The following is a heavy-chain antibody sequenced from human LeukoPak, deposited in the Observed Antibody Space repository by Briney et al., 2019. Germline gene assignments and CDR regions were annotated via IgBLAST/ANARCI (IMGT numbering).Heavy chain of an antibody. CDR1: GLTFSSHG. Sequence: PGGSLRLSCAASGLTFSSHGFHWVRQAPGKGLEWVTFISLDGTKKSYADSVKGRFTFSRDDSKNTLYPEMNSLRAEATAVYYCARDRAVSWFDSWGLGTLVTVSS. V-gene: IGHV3-33*05. CDR2: ISLDGTKK. CDR3: ARDRAVSWFDS. J-gene: IGHJ5*01. D-gene: IGHD3-10*01.